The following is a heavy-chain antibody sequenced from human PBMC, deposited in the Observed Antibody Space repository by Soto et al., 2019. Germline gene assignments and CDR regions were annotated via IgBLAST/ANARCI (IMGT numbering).Heavy chain of an antibody. CDR1: GGSISSGDYY. V-gene: IGHV4-30-4*01. J-gene: IGHJ5*02. Sequence: QVQLQESGPGLVKPSQTLSLTCTVSGGSISSGDYYWSWIRQPPGKGLEWIGYIYYSGSTYYNPSLKRRVTISVDTSKNQFSLKLSSVTAADTAVYYCARERLKGMATITFGLDPWGQGTLVTVSS. D-gene: IGHD5-12*01. CDR2: IYYSGST. CDR3: ARERLKGMATITFGLDP.